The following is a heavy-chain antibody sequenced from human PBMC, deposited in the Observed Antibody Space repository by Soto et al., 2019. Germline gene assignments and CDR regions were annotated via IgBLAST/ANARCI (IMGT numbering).Heavy chain of an antibody. CDR3: AREQIGVAGSTYDY. V-gene: IGHV3-33*01. D-gene: IGHD6-19*01. J-gene: IGHJ4*02. Sequence: QVQLVESGGGVVQPGTSLRLSCAASGFTFRTYGMHWVRPAPGKGLDWVALIWYDGSRTHYAESVKGRFTLSRDNSRNTVCQQMNSQRVEDTAVYNCAREQIGVAGSTYDYWGQGTLVTVSS. CDR2: IWYDGSRT. CDR1: GFTFRTYG.